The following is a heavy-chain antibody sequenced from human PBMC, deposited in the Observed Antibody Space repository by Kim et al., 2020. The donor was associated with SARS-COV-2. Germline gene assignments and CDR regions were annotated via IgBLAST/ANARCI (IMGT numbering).Heavy chain of an antibody. CDR1: GGSFSGYY. CDR2: INHSGST. CDR3: ARGRIVVVVAASFGWFDP. Sequence: SETLSLTCAVYGGSFSGYYWSWIRQPPGKGLEWIGEINHSGSTNYNPSLKSRVTISVDTSKNQFSLKLSSVTAADTAVYYCARGRIVVVVAASFGWFDPWGQGTLVTVSS. V-gene: IGHV4-34*01. J-gene: IGHJ5*02. D-gene: IGHD2-15*01.